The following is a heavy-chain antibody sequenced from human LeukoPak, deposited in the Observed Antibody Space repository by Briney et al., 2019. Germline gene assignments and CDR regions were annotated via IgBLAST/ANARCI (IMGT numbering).Heavy chain of an antibody. D-gene: IGHD3-22*01. Sequence: PGGSLRLSCAASGFTFSSYAMSWVRQAPGKGLEWVSAISGSGGSTYYADSVEGRFTISRDNSKNTLYLQMNSLRAEDTAVYYCAKDPDRSGYDNYFDYWGQGTLVTVSS. CDR1: GFTFSSYA. CDR2: ISGSGGST. CDR3: AKDPDRSGYDNYFDY. V-gene: IGHV3-23*01. J-gene: IGHJ4*02.